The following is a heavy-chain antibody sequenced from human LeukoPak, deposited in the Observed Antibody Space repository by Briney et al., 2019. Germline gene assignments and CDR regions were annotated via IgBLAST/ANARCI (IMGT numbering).Heavy chain of an antibody. CDR3: ARVITGTTYNY. Sequence: SVKVSCKASGGTFSSYAISWVRQAPGQGLEWMGRIIPILGIANYAQKFQGRVTTTADKSTSTAYMELSSLRSEDTAVYYCARVITGTTYNYWGQGTLVTVSS. V-gene: IGHV1-69*04. J-gene: IGHJ4*02. CDR1: GGTFSSYA. D-gene: IGHD1-7*01. CDR2: IIPILGIA.